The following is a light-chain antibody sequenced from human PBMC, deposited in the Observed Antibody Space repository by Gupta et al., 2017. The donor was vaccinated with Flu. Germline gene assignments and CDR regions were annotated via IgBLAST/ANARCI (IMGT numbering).Light chain of an antibody. V-gene: IGKV3-11*01. Sequence: EIVLTQSPATLSLSPGERVTLSCRSSQNINNFLAWYQQRPGQGPRLLISDASNRTTGIPARFSGSGSGTDFTLTINILQPEDVAVYYCQQRSNWPMTFGGGTKVEIK. J-gene: IGKJ4*01. CDR2: DAS. CDR1: QNINNF. CDR3: QQRSNWPMT.